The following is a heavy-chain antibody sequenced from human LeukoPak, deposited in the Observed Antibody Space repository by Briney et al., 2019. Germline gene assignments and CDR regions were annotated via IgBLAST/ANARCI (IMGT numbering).Heavy chain of an antibody. CDR2: IIPIFGTA. CDR3: ASDIVVVPAGIGDNGFDP. J-gene: IGHJ5*02. V-gene: IGHV1-69*05. Sequence: SVKVSCKASGGTFSSYAISWVRQAPGQGLEWMGRIIPIFGTANYAQKFQGRVTITTDESTTTAYMELSSLSSEDTAVYYCASDIVVVPAGIGDNGFDPWGQGALVTVSS. D-gene: IGHD2-2*01. CDR1: GGTFSSYA.